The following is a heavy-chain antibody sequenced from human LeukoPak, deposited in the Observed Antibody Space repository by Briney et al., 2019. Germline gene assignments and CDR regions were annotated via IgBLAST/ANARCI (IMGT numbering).Heavy chain of an antibody. CDR3: ASTNRGYSGYAIDY. Sequence: GGSLRLSCAASGFTVSSNYMGWVRQAPGKGLEWVSVIYSGGSTYYADSVKGRFTISRDNSKNTLYLQMNSLRAEDTAVYYCASTNRGYSGYAIDYWGQGTLVTVSS. D-gene: IGHD5-12*01. CDR2: IYSGGST. CDR1: GFTVSSNY. V-gene: IGHV3-66*02. J-gene: IGHJ4*02.